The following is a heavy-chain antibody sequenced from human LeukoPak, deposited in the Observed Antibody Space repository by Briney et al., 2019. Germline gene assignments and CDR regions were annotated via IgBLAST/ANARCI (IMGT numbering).Heavy chain of an antibody. Sequence: GGSLRLSCAASGFTFSSYAMHSVRQAPGKGLEWVAVISYDGSNKYYADSVKGRFTISRDNSKNTLYLQMNSLRAEDTAVYYCARDDYGDYSFDYWGQGTLVTVSS. J-gene: IGHJ4*02. CDR1: GFTFSSYA. CDR3: ARDDYGDYSFDY. D-gene: IGHD4-17*01. CDR2: ISYDGSNK. V-gene: IGHV3-30-3*01.